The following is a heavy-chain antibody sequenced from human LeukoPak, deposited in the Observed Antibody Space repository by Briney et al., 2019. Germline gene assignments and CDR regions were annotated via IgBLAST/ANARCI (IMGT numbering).Heavy chain of an antibody. D-gene: IGHD3-22*01. CDR2: ISGIGDRT. J-gene: IGHJ4*02. Sequence: GGSLRLSCAASGFTFSTYAMSWVRQAPGKGLEWVSAISGIGDRTYYADSVKGRFTISRDNAKNTLYLQMNSLRAEDTAEYYCARGDPYYYDSSGYPPSVVFVYWGQGALVAVSS. CDR1: GFTFSTYA. V-gene: IGHV3-23*01. CDR3: ARGDPYYYDSSGYPPSVVFVY.